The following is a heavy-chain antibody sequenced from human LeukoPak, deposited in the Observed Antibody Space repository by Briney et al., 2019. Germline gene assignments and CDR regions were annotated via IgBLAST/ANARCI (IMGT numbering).Heavy chain of an antibody. Sequence: PGGSLRLSCAASGSTFSNFAMNWVRRAPGKGLEWVSTISGSGDGKYYADSVKGRFTISRDNSKNTLFLQMSSLSADDTALYYCAKGRLQEGTVFRGVITPVDYWGQGTLVTVTS. CDR2: ISGSGDGK. V-gene: IGHV3-23*01. CDR3: AKGRLQEGTVFRGVITPVDY. CDR1: GSTFSNFA. J-gene: IGHJ4*02. D-gene: IGHD3-10*01.